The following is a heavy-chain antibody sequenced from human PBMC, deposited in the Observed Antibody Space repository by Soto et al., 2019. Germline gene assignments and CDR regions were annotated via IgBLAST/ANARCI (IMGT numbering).Heavy chain of an antibody. V-gene: IGHV1-69*06. J-gene: IGHJ6*02. CDR2: IIPIFVTA. Sequence: QVQLVQSGAEGKKPGASVKVSCKASGGTFSSYAISWVRQAPVQGLEWMGGIIPIFVTANYAQKFQGRVTITEDKSTCTAYMELRSLRSEDTAVYYCARDKEVKQYYYYYGMDVWGQGTTVTVSS. D-gene: IGHD2-21*01. CDR1: GGTFSSYA. CDR3: ARDKEVKQYYYYYGMDV.